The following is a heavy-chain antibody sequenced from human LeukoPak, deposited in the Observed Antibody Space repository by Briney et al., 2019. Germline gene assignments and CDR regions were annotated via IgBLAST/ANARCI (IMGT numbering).Heavy chain of an antibody. Sequence: GGSLRLSCATSGFTFSGSAMHWVRQASGKGLEWVGRIRSKPNSYATAYAASVKGRFTISRDDSKNTTYLQMNSLKTEDTAVYYCITRSKDDSSGYYSTWGQGTLVTVSS. J-gene: IGHJ5*02. CDR1: GFTFSGSA. CDR2: IRSKPNSYAT. CDR3: ITRSKDDSSGYYST. V-gene: IGHV3-73*01. D-gene: IGHD3-22*01.